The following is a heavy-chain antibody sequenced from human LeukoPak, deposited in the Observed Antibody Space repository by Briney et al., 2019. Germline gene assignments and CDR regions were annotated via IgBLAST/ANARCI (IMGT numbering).Heavy chain of an antibody. CDR1: AGSSGSGGYS. V-gene: IGHV4-31*03. Sequence: SQTLSLTCTVSAGSSGSGGYSWSWIRQHPGKGLEWIGNIYYSGSTYYNPSLKTRITMSIDTSKSKLSLNLSSVTAADTAVYYCARVPPPPYCSSTSCADDYWGQGTLVTVSS. CDR2: IYYSGST. D-gene: IGHD2-2*01. CDR3: ARVPPPPYCSSTSCADDY. J-gene: IGHJ4*02.